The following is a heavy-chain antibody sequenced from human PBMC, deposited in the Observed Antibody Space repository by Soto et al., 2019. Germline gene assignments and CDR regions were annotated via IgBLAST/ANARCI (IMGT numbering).Heavy chain of an antibody. D-gene: IGHD1-1*01. V-gene: IGHV4-30-4*01. J-gene: IGHJ5*02. CDR3: ARVTRNLEPTLSLDP. CDR2: IYYSGNT. Sequence: PSETLSLTCSVSGGSVRSGDYYWSWIRQPPGKGLEWIGYIYYSGNTYYNPSLTSRVTISVDMSKNKFSLNLSSVTAADTAVYYCARVTRNLEPTLSLDPWGQGTMVTV. CDR1: GGSVRSGDYY.